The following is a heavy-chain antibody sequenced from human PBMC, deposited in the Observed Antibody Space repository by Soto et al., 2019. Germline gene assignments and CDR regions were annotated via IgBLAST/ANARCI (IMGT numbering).Heavy chain of an antibody. J-gene: IGHJ4*02. CDR3: AKAPLGSCSGYSCYSIDY. D-gene: IGHD2-15*01. Sequence: EVQLLESGGGLVQPGGSLRLSCAASGFTFSNYAMSWVRQAPGKGLEWVSAISGSDSGTYYADSVKGRFTDSRDNSKNTMCLQMNSLRAEYTAVFYWAKAPLGSCSGYSCYSIDYWGQGTLVTVSS. CDR1: GFTFSNYA. V-gene: IGHV3-23*01. CDR2: ISGSDSGT.